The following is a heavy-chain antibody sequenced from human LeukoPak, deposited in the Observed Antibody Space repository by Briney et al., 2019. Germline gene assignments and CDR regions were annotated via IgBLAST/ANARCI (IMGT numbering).Heavy chain of an antibody. CDR2: ISYDGSNK. Sequence: GGSLRLSCAASGFTFSSYAMHWVRQAPGKGLEWVAVISYDGSNKYYADSVKGRFTISRDNSKNTLYLQMNSLRAEDTAVYYCAREELERRGAFDIWGQATMVTVSS. J-gene: IGHJ3*02. CDR3: AREELERRGAFDI. D-gene: IGHD1-1*01. V-gene: IGHV3-30-3*01. CDR1: GFTFSSYA.